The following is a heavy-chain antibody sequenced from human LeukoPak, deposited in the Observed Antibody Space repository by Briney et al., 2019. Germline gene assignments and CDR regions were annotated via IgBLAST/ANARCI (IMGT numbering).Heavy chain of an antibody. V-gene: IGHV4-39*07. Sequence: SETLSLICTVSGGSISSSSYYWGWIRQPPGKGLEWIGSIYYSGSTYYNPSLKSRVTISVDTSKNQFSLKLSSVTAADTAVYYCASYGSGSKIYNWFDPWGQGTLVTVSS. D-gene: IGHD3-10*01. J-gene: IGHJ5*02. CDR2: IYYSGST. CDR1: GGSISSSSYY. CDR3: ASYGSGSKIYNWFDP.